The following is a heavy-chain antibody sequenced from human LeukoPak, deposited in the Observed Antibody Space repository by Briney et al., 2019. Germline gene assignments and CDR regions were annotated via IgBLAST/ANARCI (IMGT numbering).Heavy chain of an antibody. V-gene: IGHV3-15*01. CDR3: TTSSGYYPVDY. CDR2: IKSKTDGGTT. D-gene: IGHD3-22*01. Sequence: GALRLSCAASGFTFSNAWMSWVRQAPGKGLEWVGRIKSKTDGGTTDYAAPVKGRFTISRDDSKNTLYLQMNSLKTEDTAVYYCTTSSGYYPVDYWGQGTLVTVSS. J-gene: IGHJ4*02. CDR1: GFTFSNAW.